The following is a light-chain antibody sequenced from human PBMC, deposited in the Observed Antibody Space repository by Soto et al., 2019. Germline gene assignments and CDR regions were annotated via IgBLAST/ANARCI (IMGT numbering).Light chain of an antibody. Sequence: EIVMTQSPATLSVSPGERATLSCRASQSVSSNLAWYQQKPGQAPRLLIYGASTRATGIPARFSGSGSGTEFTPTISSLQSEDFEVYYCQQAGGTFGQGTKVEIK. CDR3: QQAGGT. V-gene: IGKV3-15*01. J-gene: IGKJ1*01. CDR1: QSVSSN. CDR2: GAS.